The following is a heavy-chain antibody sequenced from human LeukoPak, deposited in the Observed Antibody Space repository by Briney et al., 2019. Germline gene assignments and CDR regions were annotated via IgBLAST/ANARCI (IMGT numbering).Heavy chain of an antibody. CDR3: AKMTGLKLTNYGMDV. Sequence: GGPLRLSCAASGFTFSTYAMTWVRQAPGKGLEWVSAISGGIVTTYYADSVKGRFTISRDNSKHTLDLQMDSLRVEDTAIYFCAKMTGLKLTNYGMDVWDQGTTVTVSS. V-gene: IGHV3-23*01. CDR2: ISGGIVTT. CDR1: GFTFSTYA. J-gene: IGHJ6*02. D-gene: IGHD3-9*01.